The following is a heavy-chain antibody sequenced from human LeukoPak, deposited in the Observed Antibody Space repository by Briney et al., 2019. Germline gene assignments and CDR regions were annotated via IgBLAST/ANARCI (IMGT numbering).Heavy chain of an antibody. D-gene: IGHD3-3*01. V-gene: IGHV4-61*01. J-gene: IGHJ4*02. Sequence: SETLSLTCTVSGGSISSSSYYWSWIRQPPGKGLEWIGYIYYSGSTNYNPSLKSRVTISVDTSKNQFSLKLSSVTAADTAVYYCARGQTYYDFWSGYYFDYWGQGTLVTVSS. CDR1: GGSISSSSYY. CDR2: IYYSGST. CDR3: ARGQTYYDFWSGYYFDY.